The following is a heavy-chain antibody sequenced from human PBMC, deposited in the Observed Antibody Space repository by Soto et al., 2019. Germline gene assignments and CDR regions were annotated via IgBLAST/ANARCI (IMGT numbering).Heavy chain of an antibody. CDR1: GYTFTSYA. J-gene: IGHJ3*02. CDR3: ARYVPGWSAFDI. V-gene: IGHV1-3*01. CDR2: INAGNGNT. D-gene: IGHD3-10*02. Sequence: QVQLVQSGAEVKKPGASVKVSCKASGYTFTSYAMHWVRQAPGQRLEWMGWINAGNGNTKYSQKFQGRVTITRDTSASTAYMELSSLRSEDTAVYYWARYVPGWSAFDIWGQGTMVTVSS.